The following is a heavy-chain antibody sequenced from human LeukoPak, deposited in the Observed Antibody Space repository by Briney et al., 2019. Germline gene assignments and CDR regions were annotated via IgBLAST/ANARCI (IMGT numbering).Heavy chain of an antibody. CDR1: HYTVTSYA. Sequence: GASVKVSCKTSHYTVTSYAISWVRQAPGQGLEWMGWISAYSGNTNYAQKFQGRVTMTTDTSTGTAYMELRSLRSDDTAVYYCARGDRALGYWGQGTLVTVSS. CDR3: ARGDRALGY. D-gene: IGHD2-21*02. CDR2: ISAYSGNT. V-gene: IGHV1-18*01. J-gene: IGHJ4*02.